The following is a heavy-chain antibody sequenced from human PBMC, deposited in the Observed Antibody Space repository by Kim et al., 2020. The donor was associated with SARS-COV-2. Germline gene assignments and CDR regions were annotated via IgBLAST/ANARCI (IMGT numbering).Heavy chain of an antibody. CDR2: TYYSGST. V-gene: IGHV4-31*03. J-gene: IGHJ4*02. CDR1: GGSISSGGYY. D-gene: IGHD3-22*01. CDR3: ARARRGVVVVIRGFDY. Sequence: SETLSLTCTVSGGSISSGGYYWSWIRQHPGKGLEWIGYTYYSGSTYYNPSLKSRVTISVDTSKNQFSLKLSSVTAADTAVYDCARARRGVVVVIRGFDYWGQGTLVTVSS.